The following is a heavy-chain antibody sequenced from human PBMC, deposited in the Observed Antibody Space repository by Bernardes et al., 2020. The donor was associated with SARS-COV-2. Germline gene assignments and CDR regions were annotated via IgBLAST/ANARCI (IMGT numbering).Heavy chain of an antibody. CDR3: SKNAKYSSSSMEV. D-gene: IGHD6-6*01. V-gene: IGHV3-23*01. J-gene: IGHJ6*02. CDR2: IDGRGART. CDR1: GFIFSNFA. Sequence: GGSLRLSCAASGFIFSNFAMSWVRQAPGKGLEWVSGIDGRGARTFYADSVKGRFIISRDDSRNTLYLEMNSLRAEDTAVYYCSKNAKYSSSSMEVWGQGTTVTVS.